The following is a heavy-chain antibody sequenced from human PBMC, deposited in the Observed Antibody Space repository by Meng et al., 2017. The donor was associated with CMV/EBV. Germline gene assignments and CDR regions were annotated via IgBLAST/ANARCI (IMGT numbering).Heavy chain of an antibody. V-gene: IGHV3-21*01. J-gene: IGHJ3*02. CDR3: ARDIRVGWEPRINAFDI. CDR1: GFTFSSYS. CDR2: ISSSSSYI. D-gene: IGHD1-26*01. Sequence: GESLKISCAASGFTFSSYSMNWVRQAPGKGLEWVSSISSSSSYIYYADSVKGRFTISRDNAKNSLYLQMNSLRAEDTAVYYCARDIRVGWEPRINAFDIWGQGTMVTVSS.